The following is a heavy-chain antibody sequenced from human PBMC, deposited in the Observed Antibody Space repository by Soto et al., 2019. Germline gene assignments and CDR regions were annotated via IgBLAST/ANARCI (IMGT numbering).Heavy chain of an antibody. Sequence: QVQLVESGGGVVQPGTSLRLSCEAVSGYGMHWVRQAPGEGREGVALIAHDGSNKYYADSVKCRFTISRDNSKNTLFLQITGLRAEDTAVYSCAKDYEERSASWPAHWGQGALVTVSS. CDR2: IAHDGSNK. V-gene: IGHV3-30*18. D-gene: IGHD2-2*01. CDR3: AKDYEERSASWPAH. CDR1: SGYG. J-gene: IGHJ4*02.